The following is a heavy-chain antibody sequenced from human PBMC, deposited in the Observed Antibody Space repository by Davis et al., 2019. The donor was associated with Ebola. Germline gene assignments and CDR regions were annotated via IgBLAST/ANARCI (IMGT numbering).Heavy chain of an antibody. J-gene: IGHJ3*01. V-gene: IGHV5-51*01. CDR1: GYIFTSYW. D-gene: IGHD6-19*01. CDR2: IYPGDSDT. CDR3: ARPYTSGQGNAFSL. Sequence: GESLKISCKASGYIFTSYWIGWVRQRPGKGLEWMGVIYPGDSDTRYSSSFQGQVTISADKSINTAYLQWSSLKASDTALYYCARPYTSGQGNAFSLWGQGTMVIVSS.